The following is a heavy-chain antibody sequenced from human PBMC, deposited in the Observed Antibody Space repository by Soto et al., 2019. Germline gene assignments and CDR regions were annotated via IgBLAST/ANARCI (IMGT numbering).Heavy chain of an antibody. CDR3: AAPEALNAG. V-gene: IGHV3-48*02. J-gene: IGHJ4*02. CDR1: GFTFSSYS. Sequence: EVQLVESGGGLVQPGGSLRLSCAASGFTFSSYSLNWVRQAPGKGLEWVSYISSSSSTIYYADSGKGRFTISRDNAKNALYLQMNSLRDEDTAVYYCAAPEALNAGWGQGTMVTVSS. CDR2: ISSSSSTI.